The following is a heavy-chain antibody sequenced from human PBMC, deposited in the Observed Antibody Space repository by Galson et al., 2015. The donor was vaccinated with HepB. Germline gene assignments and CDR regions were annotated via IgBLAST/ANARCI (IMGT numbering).Heavy chain of an antibody. J-gene: IGHJ5*02. Sequence: SVKVSCKASGYTFTSYGISWVRQAPGQGLEWMGWISAYNGNTNYAQKLQGRVTMTTDTSTSTAYMELRSLRSDDTAVYYCARCGPDMTTVTAGWFDPWGQGTLVTVSS. CDR1: GYTFTSYG. CDR3: ARCGPDMTTVTAGWFDP. V-gene: IGHV1-18*01. D-gene: IGHD4-17*01. CDR2: ISAYNGNT.